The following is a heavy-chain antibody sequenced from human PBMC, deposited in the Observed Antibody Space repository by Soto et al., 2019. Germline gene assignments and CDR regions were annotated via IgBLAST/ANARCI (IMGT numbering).Heavy chain of an antibody. CDR3: TRDQWEYNGMDV. J-gene: IGHJ6*02. D-gene: IGHD6-6*01. V-gene: IGHV3-48*02. Sequence: EVQLVESGGGLVQPGGSLRLSCAASGFTFSSYSMNWVRLAPGKGLEWVSDISDSSSTTHYADSVKGRFSISRGNAKNSLYLQMSSLRDEDTAVYYCTRDQWEYNGMDVWGQGTTVTVSS. CDR2: ISDSSSTT. CDR1: GFTFSSYS.